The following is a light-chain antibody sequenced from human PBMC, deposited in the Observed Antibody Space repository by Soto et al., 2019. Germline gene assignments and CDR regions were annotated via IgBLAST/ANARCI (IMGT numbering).Light chain of an antibody. CDR2: DAS. Sequence: PGERATLSCRASQSVTTFLAWYQQKPGQAPRLLIYDASKRATGIPARFSGSGSGTDFSLTISSLEPEDFAVYYCQQRTNWPLTFGGGTKVEIK. CDR1: QSVTTF. CDR3: QQRTNWPLT. J-gene: IGKJ4*01. V-gene: IGKV3-11*01.